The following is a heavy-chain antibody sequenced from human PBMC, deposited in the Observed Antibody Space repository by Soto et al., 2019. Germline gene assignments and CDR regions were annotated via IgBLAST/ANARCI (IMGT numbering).Heavy chain of an antibody. J-gene: IGHJ3*01. CDR2: LSRGGGTT. CDR3: AKDGQYRTDGFAV. V-gene: IGHV3-23*01. CDR1: GFTFSSHG. D-gene: IGHD6-6*01. Sequence: EAQLLESGGDWAQPGGSLRLSCAASGFTFSSHGMSWVRQAPGKGLEWIAGLSRGGGTTYYADSVKGRFTIFRDNSKNTLDLIMNSLKVEDTALYYCAKDGQYRTDGFAVWGQGTMVTVSS.